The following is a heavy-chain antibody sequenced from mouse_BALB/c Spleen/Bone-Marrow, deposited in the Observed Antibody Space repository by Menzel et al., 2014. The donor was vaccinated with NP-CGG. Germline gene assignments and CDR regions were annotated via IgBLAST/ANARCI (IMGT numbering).Heavy chain of an antibody. J-gene: IGHJ3*01. V-gene: IGHV1-18*01. CDR1: GYSFTGYT. CDR3: ARDGNGFAY. D-gene: IGHD2-3*01. Sequence: VQLQQSGPELVKPGTSMKISCKASGYSFTGYTMNWVKQSHGKNIEWIGLINPYNGGTSYNQKFKGKATLAVDKSSSTDYRRLRSQTSEDSAVDYCARDGNGFAYWGQGTLVTVSA. CDR2: INPYNGGT.